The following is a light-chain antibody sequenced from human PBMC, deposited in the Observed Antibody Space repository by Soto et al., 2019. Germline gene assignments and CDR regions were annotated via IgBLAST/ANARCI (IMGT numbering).Light chain of an antibody. V-gene: IGKV3-20*01. CDR1: QSVSSSY. CDR2: GAS. CDR3: QQYGGSSST. Sequence: EIVLTQSPGTLSLSPGERATLSCRASQSVSSSYLAWYQQKPGQAPRLLIFGASSRATDIPDRFSGSGSGTDFTLTISRLEPEDFAVYYCQQYGGSSSTFGQGTKLQIK. J-gene: IGKJ2*01.